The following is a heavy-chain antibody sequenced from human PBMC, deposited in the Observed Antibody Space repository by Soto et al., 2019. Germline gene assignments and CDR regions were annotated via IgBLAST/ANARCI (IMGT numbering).Heavy chain of an antibody. CDR3: ARENWQQLVLTIYYGMDV. D-gene: IGHD6-13*01. J-gene: IGHJ6*02. Sequence: QTLSLSCAISGDSVSSNSAAWNWIRQSPSRGLEWLGRTYYRSKWYYDYAVSVKSRITINPDTSKNQFSLQLNSVTPEDTAVYYCARENWQQLVLTIYYGMDVWGQGTTVTVSS. CDR2: TYYRSKWYY. CDR1: GDSVSSNSAA. V-gene: IGHV6-1*01.